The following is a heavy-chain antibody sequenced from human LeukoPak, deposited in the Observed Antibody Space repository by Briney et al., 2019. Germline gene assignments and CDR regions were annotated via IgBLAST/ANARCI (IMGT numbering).Heavy chain of an antibody. CDR1: GYTFTDYW. CDR3: ARQAQYDSSGYYADY. D-gene: IGHD3-22*01. CDR2: IYPGDSDT. J-gene: IGHJ4*02. V-gene: IGHV5-51*01. Sequence: GESLKISCKGSGYTFTDYWIVWVRQMPGKGLEWMGIIYPGDSDTRYSPSFQGQVTISVDKSISTAYLQLSSVQASDTAMYYCARQAQYDSSGYYADYWGQGTLVTVSS.